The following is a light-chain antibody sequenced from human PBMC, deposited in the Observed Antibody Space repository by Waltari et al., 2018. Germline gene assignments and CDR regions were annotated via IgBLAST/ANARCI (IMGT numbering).Light chain of an antibody. CDR3: QQFHSYPLT. Sequence: AIQLTQSPSSLSASVGDRITITCRASQGISSTLAWYQQKLGKAPRILIYDASSLQSGVPSRFSGSGSGTDFTLTISSLQPEDFATYYCQQFHSYPLTFGGGTKVEIK. CDR2: DAS. CDR1: QGISST. J-gene: IGKJ4*01. V-gene: IGKV1-13*02.